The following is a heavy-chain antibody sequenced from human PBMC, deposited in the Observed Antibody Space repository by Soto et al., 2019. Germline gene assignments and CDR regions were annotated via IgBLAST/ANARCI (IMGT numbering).Heavy chain of an antibody. Sequence: SETLSLTCAVYGGSFSGYYWSWIRQPPGKGLEWIGEINHSGSTNYNPSLKSRVTISVDASKNQFSLKLSSVTAADTAVYYCARGGWNIVVVPAALPNWFDPWGQGTLVTVSS. V-gene: IGHV4-34*01. D-gene: IGHD2-2*01. J-gene: IGHJ5*02. CDR1: GGSFSGYY. CDR3: ARGGWNIVVVPAALPNWFDP. CDR2: INHSGST.